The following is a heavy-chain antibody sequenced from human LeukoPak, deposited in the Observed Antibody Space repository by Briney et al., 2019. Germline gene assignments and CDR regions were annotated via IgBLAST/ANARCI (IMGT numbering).Heavy chain of an antibody. J-gene: IGHJ4*02. V-gene: IGHV1-18*04. Sequence: GASVKVSCKASGYTFTSYYMHWVRQAPGQGLEWMGWISAHNGNTNYAQKLQGRLTMTTDTSTSTAYMELRSLRYDDTAVYYCTREYYNISGHKGPRIDYWGQGTLVTVSS. D-gene: IGHD3-22*01. CDR3: TREYYNISGHKGPRIDY. CDR2: ISAHNGNT. CDR1: GYTFTSYY.